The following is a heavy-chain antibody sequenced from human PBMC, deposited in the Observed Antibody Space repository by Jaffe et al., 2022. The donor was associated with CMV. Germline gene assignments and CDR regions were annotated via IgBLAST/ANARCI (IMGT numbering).Heavy chain of an antibody. J-gene: IGHJ3*02. Sequence: EVQLVQSGAEVKKPGESLKISCKGSGYSFTSYWIGWVRQMPGKGLEWMGIIYPGDSDTRYSPSFQGQVTISADKSISTAYLQWSSLKASDTAMYYCARGGQVIGLGYYYDSSGYAPFDIWGQGTMVTVSS. CDR3: ARGGQVIGLGYYYDSSGYAPFDI. D-gene: IGHD3-22*01. CDR1: GYSFTSYW. CDR2: IYPGDSDT. V-gene: IGHV5-51*01.